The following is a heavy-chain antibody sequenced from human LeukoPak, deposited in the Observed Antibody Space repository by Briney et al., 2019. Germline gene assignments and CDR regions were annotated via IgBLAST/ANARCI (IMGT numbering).Heavy chain of an antibody. J-gene: IGHJ4*02. D-gene: IGHD3-9*01. CDR2: ISGSGGST. Sequence: GGSLRLSCVASGFTFGSYAMSWVRQAPGKGLEWVSAISGSGGSTYYADSVKGRFTISRDNSKNTLYLQMNSLRAEDTAVYYCATHYDILTPFDYWGQGTLVTVSS. V-gene: IGHV3-23*01. CDR3: ATHYDILTPFDY. CDR1: GFTFGSYA.